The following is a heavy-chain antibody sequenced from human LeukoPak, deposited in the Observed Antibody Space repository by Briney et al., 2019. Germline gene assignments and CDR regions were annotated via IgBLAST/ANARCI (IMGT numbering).Heavy chain of an antibody. Sequence: GGSLRLSCAASGFTFSSYAMHWVRQAPGKGLEWVAVISYDGSNKYYADSVKGRFTISRDNSKNTLYLQMNSLRAEDTAVYYCARDLSPPMAYYYYYGMDVWGQGTTVTVSS. D-gene: IGHD3-10*01. CDR2: ISYDGSNK. J-gene: IGHJ6*02. CDR3: ARDLSPPMAYYYYYGMDV. CDR1: GFTFSSYA. V-gene: IGHV3-30*04.